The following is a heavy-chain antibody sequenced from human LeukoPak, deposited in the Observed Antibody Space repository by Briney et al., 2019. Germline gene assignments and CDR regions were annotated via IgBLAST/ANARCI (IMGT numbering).Heavy chain of an antibody. CDR1: GFTFSSYW. CDR2: IKQDGSEK. V-gene: IGHV3-7*01. CDR3: ARDSDYDFWSPHGMDV. Sequence: PGGSLRLSCAASGFTFSSYWMSWVRQAPGKGLEWVANIKQDGSEKYYVDSVKGRFTISRDNAKNSLYPQMNSLRAEDTAVYYCARDSDYDFWSPHGMDVWGQGTTVTVSS. J-gene: IGHJ6*02. D-gene: IGHD3-3*01.